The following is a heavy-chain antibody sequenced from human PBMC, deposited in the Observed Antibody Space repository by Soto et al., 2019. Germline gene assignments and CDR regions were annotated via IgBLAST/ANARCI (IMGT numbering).Heavy chain of an antibody. J-gene: IGHJ3*02. D-gene: IGHD1-26*01. CDR2: LYDVDGT. Sequence: DVQLVESGGGLIQPGESLRLSCAAFGLTVSAKKYTAWVRQAPGKGLEWVSALYDVDGTYYADSVKGRFTTSRDSSKTIVYLQMNSLRPDDTAVYYCASWHQREHAYDIWGQGTTVTVSS. CDR3: ASWHQREHAYDI. V-gene: IGHV3-53*01. CDR1: GLTVSAKKY.